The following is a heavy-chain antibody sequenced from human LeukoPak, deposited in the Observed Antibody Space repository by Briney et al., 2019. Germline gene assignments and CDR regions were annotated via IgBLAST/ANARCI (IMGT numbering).Heavy chain of an antibody. V-gene: IGHV1-18*01. CDR2: ISAYNGNT. CDR1: GYTFTSYG. Sequence: ASVEVSCKASGYTFTSYGISWVRQAPGQGLEWMGWISAYNGNTNYAQKLQGRVTMTTDTSTSTAYMELRSLRSDDTAVYYCARDLIEDSSSSSSGYWGQGTLVTVSS. D-gene: IGHD6-6*01. CDR3: ARDLIEDSSSSSSGY. J-gene: IGHJ4*02.